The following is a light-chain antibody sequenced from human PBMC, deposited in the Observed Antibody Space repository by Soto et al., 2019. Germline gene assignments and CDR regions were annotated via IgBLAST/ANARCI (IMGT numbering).Light chain of an antibody. CDR2: DVS. CDR1: SSDVGGYNY. V-gene: IGLV2-14*01. Sequence: QSALTQPASVSGSPGQSITISCTGTSSDVGGYNYVSWYQQYPGKAPKLILYDVSNRPSGVSNRFSGSKSGNTASLTISGLQAEDEADYSCSSYTITNTVVFGGGTQLTVL. CDR3: SSYTITNTVV. J-gene: IGLJ2*01.